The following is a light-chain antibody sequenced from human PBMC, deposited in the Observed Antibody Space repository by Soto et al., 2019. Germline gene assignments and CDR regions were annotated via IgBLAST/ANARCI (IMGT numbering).Light chain of an antibody. J-gene: IGKJ4*01. CDR2: DAS. Sequence: EIVMTQSPATLSVSPGEGATLSYKASQTVYNNLAWYQQRPGQPPRLLIYDASTRATGISARFSGSGYGTEFTLTISSLQSEDFAVYFCQQCRNWPLTFGGGTKVEIK. CDR1: QTVYNN. V-gene: IGKV3-15*01. CDR3: QQCRNWPLT.